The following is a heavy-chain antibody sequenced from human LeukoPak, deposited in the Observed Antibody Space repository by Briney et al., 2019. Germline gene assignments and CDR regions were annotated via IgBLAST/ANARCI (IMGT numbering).Heavy chain of an antibody. CDR3: ARRRRSSEAGYFDL. J-gene: IGHJ2*01. CDR2: LCYGVST. Sequence: SETLSLTCTVSGGSISNSDYYWAWIRQPPGRGLEWIGSLCYGVSTFYNPSLKSRVTISVDTSNNQVSLRLSSVTATDTAIYYCARRRRSSEAGYFDLWGLGTLVTVSS. V-gene: IGHV4-39*01. CDR1: GGSISNSDYY.